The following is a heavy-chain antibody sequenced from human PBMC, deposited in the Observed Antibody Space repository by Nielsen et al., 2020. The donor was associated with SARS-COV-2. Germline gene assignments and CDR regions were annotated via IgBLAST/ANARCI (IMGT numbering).Heavy chain of an antibody. D-gene: IGHD5-24*01. CDR3: VRIDMATISVDY. Sequence: SETLSLTCIVSGGSISTGSHYWSWIRQPPGKGLEWIGYIFYRGNTNYNPSLKCRVTISVDTSKNQFSLKVNSETAADTAVYYCVRIDMATISVDYWGRGTLVTVSS. CDR1: GGSISTGSHY. CDR2: IFYRGNT. J-gene: IGHJ4*02. V-gene: IGHV4-61*01.